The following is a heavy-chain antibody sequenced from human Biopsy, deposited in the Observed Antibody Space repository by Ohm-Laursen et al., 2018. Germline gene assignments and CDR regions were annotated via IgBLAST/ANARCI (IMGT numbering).Heavy chain of an antibody. V-gene: IGHV4-59*08. CDR1: DDSIRNFY. J-gene: IGHJ3*01. CDR3: ARLGNFWNAEDGLDL. Sequence: TLSLTCTVSDDSIRNFYWTWIRQPPGQGLEWIGHASYSGYTNYNPSLKSRVTISVHTSKNPFSLNLRSVTAADTAVYSCARLGNFWNAEDGLDLWGLGTMVTVSS. D-gene: IGHD3-3*01. CDR2: ASYSGYT.